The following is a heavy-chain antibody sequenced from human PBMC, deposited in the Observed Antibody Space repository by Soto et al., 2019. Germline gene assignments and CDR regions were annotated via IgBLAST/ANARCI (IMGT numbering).Heavy chain of an antibody. Sequence: SETLSLTCSVSGGSITSYYWNWIRQPPGKGLEWIGYISYSGSTNYNPSLKSRVTISVDTSKNQFSLKLSSVTAADTAVHYCARFLGGDDDHWFDPWGQGTLVTVSS. J-gene: IGHJ5*02. CDR2: ISYSGST. D-gene: IGHD2-21*02. CDR1: GGSITSYY. CDR3: ARFLGGDDDHWFDP. V-gene: IGHV4-59*08.